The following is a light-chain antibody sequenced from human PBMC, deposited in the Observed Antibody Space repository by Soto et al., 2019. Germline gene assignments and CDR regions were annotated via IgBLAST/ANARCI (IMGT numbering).Light chain of an antibody. CDR1: QSISSY. CDR2: AAS. V-gene: IGKV1-39*01. J-gene: IGKJ2*01. Sequence: DIQMTQSPSSLSASVGDRVTITCRASQSISSYLNWYQQKPGKAPKLLIYAASSLQSGVPSRFSGSGSGTDFTITISSLQLEDFATYYCQQSYSTPGTFGQGTKLEIK. CDR3: QQSYSTPGT.